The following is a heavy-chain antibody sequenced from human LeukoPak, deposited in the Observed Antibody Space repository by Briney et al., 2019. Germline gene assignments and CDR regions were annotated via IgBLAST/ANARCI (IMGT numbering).Heavy chain of an antibody. V-gene: IGHV3-23*01. CDR1: GFTFSSHA. CDR2: ISGSGGST. Sequence: GGSLRLSCAASGFTFSSHAMSWVRQAPGKGLEWVSAISGSGGSTYYADSVKGRFTISRDNSKNTLYLQMNSLRAEDTAVYYCAKLSSGWYPRLYFDYWGQGTLVTVSS. J-gene: IGHJ4*02. CDR3: AKLSSGWYPRLYFDY. D-gene: IGHD6-19*01.